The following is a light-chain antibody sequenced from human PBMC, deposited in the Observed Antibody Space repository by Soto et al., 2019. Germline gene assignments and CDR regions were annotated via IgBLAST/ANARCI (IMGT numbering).Light chain of an antibody. Sequence: DIQITQCPSSLSSSVGDGVTITCQASQNINNYLNWYQQKPGRAPKLLIYDASNLEAGVPSRFRGSGSGTDFTFTISRLQTEDIATYYCQQYENLPTFGQGTRLEIK. CDR2: DAS. CDR3: QQYENLPT. J-gene: IGKJ5*01. V-gene: IGKV1-33*01. CDR1: QNINNY.